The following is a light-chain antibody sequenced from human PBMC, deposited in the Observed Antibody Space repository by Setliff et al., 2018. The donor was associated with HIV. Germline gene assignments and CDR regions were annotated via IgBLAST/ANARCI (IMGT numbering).Light chain of an antibody. CDR1: QSVSSTY. Sequence: EIVLTQSPGTLSLSPGERATLSCRASQSVSSTYLAWYQQKPGQAPRLLIYGASTRDTGIPDRFSGSGSGTDFTLTISRLEPEDFAVYYCHHYGSSLFTFGPGTKVDIK. CDR3: HHYGSSLFT. CDR2: GAS. J-gene: IGKJ3*01. V-gene: IGKV3-20*01.